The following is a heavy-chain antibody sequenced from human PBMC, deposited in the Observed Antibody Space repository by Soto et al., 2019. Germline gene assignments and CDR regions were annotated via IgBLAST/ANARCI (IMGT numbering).Heavy chain of an antibody. D-gene: IGHD6-19*01. Sequence: QVQLVQSGAEVKKPGASVKVSCKASGYTFTSYYMHWVRQAPGQGLEWMGIINPSGGSTSYAQKFQGRVTMTRDTSTSTVYMELSSLRSEDTAVYYCARGGVAGWWFRWDYFDYWGQGTLVTVSS. V-gene: IGHV1-46*03. CDR3: ARGGVAGWWFRWDYFDY. J-gene: IGHJ4*02. CDR1: GYTFTSYY. CDR2: INPSGGST.